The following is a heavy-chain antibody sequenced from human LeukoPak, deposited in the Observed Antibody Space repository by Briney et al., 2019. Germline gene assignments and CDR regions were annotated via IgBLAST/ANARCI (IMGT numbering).Heavy chain of an antibody. D-gene: IGHD2-2*01. Sequence: PGGSLRLSCAASGFTFSSYWMSWVRQAPGKGLEWVANIKQDGSEKYYVDSVKGRFTISRDNAKNSLYLQMNSLRAEDTAVYYCARDPRYCSSNSCHDAFDIWGQGTMVTVSS. V-gene: IGHV3-7*01. CDR1: GFTFSSYW. CDR2: IKQDGSEK. CDR3: ARDPRYCSSNSCHDAFDI. J-gene: IGHJ3*02.